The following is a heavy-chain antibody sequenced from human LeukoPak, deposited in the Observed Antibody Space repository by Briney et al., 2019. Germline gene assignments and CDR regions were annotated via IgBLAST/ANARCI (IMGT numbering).Heavy chain of an antibody. CDR3: ARILSSSWYEYFHH. D-gene: IGHD6-19*01. CDR2: IIPIFGTA. J-gene: IGHJ1*01. Sequence: SVKVSCKASGGCLSNYAISGVPQAPGQGLEWMGAIIPIFGTANYAQKFQGRVTITADESTSTAYMELSSLRSEDTAVYYYARILSSSWYEYFHHWGQGTLVTVSS. CDR1: GGCLSNYA. V-gene: IGHV1-69*13.